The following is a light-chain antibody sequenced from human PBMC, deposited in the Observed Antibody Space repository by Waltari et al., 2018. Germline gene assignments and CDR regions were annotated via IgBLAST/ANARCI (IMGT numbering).Light chain of an antibody. Sequence: EIVLTQSPATLSLSPGERATLSCRASQSVSSYLAWYQQKPGQAPRLLIYDASNRATGIPARFSGSGSGTDFTLTISSLQADDVAVYYCQQYYTTPFTFGQGTKLEIK. CDR3: QQYYTTPFT. J-gene: IGKJ2*01. CDR1: QSVSSY. V-gene: IGKV3-11*01. CDR2: DAS.